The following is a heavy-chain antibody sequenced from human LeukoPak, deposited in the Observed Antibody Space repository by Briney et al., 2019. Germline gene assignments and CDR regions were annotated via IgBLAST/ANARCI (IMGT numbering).Heavy chain of an antibody. CDR3: ARVTSSGSGSYQYYYYYMDV. D-gene: IGHD3-10*01. J-gene: IGHJ6*03. Sequence: SETLSLTCTVSGGSISSYYWSWIRRPPGKGLEWIGYIYYSGSTNYNPSPKSRVTISVDTSKNQFSLKLSSVTAADTAVYYCARVTSSGSGSYQYYYYYMDVRAKGPRSPSP. CDR1: GGSISSYY. V-gene: IGHV4-59*01. CDR2: IYYSGST.